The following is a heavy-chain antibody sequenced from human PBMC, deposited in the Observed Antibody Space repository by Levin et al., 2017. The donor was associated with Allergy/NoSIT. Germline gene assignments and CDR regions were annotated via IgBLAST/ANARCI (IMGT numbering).Heavy chain of an antibody. CDR1: GFTFSSYN. D-gene: IGHD2-2*01. V-gene: IGHV3-48*01. CDR2: ISSRSSNI. Sequence: QPGGSLRLSCAASGFTFSSYNMNWVRQAPGKGLEWVSSISSRSSNIYYADSLKGRFTISRDNAKTSLFLQMNSLRAEDTAVYYCAREPHRSDCSSTSCYAYYYPLDVWGQGTTVTVSS. CDR3: AREPHRSDCSSTSCYAYYYPLDV. J-gene: IGHJ6*02.